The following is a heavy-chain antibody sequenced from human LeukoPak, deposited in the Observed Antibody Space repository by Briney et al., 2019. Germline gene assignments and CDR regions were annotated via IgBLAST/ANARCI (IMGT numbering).Heavy chain of an antibody. J-gene: IGHJ4*02. D-gene: IGHD4-11*01. CDR2: IYTSGST. V-gene: IGHV4-61*02. Sequence: PSETLSLTCTVSGGSISSGSYYWSWIRQPAGKGLEWIGRIYTSGSTNYNPSLKSRVTISVDTSKNQFSLKLSSVTAADTAVYYCARVRRSPQYIYSNSDVFDYWGQGTLVTVSS. CDR1: GGSISSGSYY. CDR3: ARVRRSPQYIYSNSDVFDY.